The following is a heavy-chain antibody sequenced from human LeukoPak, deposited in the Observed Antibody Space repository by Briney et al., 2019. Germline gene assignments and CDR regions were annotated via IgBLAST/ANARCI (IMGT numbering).Heavy chain of an antibody. J-gene: IGHJ4*02. V-gene: IGHV4-59*01. Sequence: PSETLSLTCTVSGGSMYDYYWSWIRQPPVKGLEWIGHIHYNGRTNYNPSLESPATISIDMSKNQFSLNLSSVTAADTAVYYCARVRLTGVIDYWGQGTQVTVSS. CDR2: IHYNGRT. CDR3: ARVRLTGVIDY. D-gene: IGHD2-8*02. CDR1: GGSMYDYY.